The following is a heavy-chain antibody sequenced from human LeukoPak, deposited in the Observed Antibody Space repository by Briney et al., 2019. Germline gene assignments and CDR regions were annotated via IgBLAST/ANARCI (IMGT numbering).Heavy chain of an antibody. CDR3: ARGGYSSSWYGKYYYYYSMDV. CDR1: GYTFTSYD. Sequence: ASVKVSCKASGYTFTSYDINWVRQATGQGLEWMGWMNPNSGNTGCAQKFQGRVTMTRNTSISTAYMELSSLRSEDTAVYYCARGGYSSSWYGKYYYYYSMDVWGQGTTVTVSS. D-gene: IGHD6-13*01. J-gene: IGHJ6*02. V-gene: IGHV1-8*01. CDR2: MNPNSGNT.